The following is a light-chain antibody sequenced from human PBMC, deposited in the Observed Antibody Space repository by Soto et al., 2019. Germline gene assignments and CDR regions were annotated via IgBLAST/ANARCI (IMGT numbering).Light chain of an antibody. J-gene: IGKJ4*01. V-gene: IGKV3-20*01. Sequence: EIVLTQSPGTLSLSPGERATLSCRASQSVTSTYLAWYQQKPGQAPRVLIYGASSRATGIPDRFSGSGSGTDFTLTISRLEPEDFAVYYCQKYGSSPAFGGGTKVEIK. CDR2: GAS. CDR1: QSVTSTY. CDR3: QKYGSSPA.